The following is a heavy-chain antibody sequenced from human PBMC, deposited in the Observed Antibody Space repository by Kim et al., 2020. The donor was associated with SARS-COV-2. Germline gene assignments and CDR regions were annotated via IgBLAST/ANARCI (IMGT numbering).Heavy chain of an antibody. CDR1: GFTFSSYS. V-gene: IGHV3-21*04. Sequence: GGSLRLSCAASGFTFSSYSMNWVRQAPGKGLEWVSSISSSSSYIYYADSVKGRFTISRDNAKNSLYLQMNSLRAEDTAVYYCARDWFEINYYGMDVWGQGTTVTVSS. D-gene: IGHD3-10*01. CDR3: ARDWFEINYYGMDV. J-gene: IGHJ6*02. CDR2: ISSSSSYI.